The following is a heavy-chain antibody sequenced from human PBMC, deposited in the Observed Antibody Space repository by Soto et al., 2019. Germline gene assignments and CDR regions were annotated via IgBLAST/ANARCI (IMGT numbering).Heavy chain of an antibody. Sequence: QVQLVQSGAGVRKPGSSGKVSCKASGGTFSSYAISWVRQAPGQGLEWMGGIIPISGTANYAQKFQGRVTITADESTSTAYMELSSLRSEDTAVYYCARSQGSSTSLEIYYYYYYGMDVWGQGTTVTVSS. D-gene: IGHD2-2*01. V-gene: IGHV1-69*01. CDR1: GGTFSSYA. CDR2: IIPISGTA. J-gene: IGHJ6*02. CDR3: ARSQGSSTSLEIYYYYYYGMDV.